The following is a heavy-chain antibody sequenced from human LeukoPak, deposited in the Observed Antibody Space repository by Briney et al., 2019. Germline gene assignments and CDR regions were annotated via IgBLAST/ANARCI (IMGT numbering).Heavy chain of an antibody. Sequence: PGRSLRLSCAASGFTFSSYGMHWVRQAPGKGLEWVAVIWYDGSNKYYADSVKGRFTISRDNSKNTLYLQMNSLRAEDTAVYYCARDRGSWSQYGMDVWGQGTRSPSP. J-gene: IGHJ6*02. V-gene: IGHV3-33*01. CDR1: GFTFSSYG. CDR2: IWYDGSNK. CDR3: ARDRGSWSQYGMDV. D-gene: IGHD6-13*01.